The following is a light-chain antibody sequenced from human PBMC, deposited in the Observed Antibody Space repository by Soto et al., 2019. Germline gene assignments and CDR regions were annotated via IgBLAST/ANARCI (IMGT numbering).Light chain of an antibody. CDR2: YDS. J-gene: IGLJ1*01. CDR3: QVWDRSSDHPYV. CDR1: NIGSRT. V-gene: IGLV3-21*04. Sequence: SYELTQPPSGSVAPGKTARITCGGNNIGSRTVHWYQQKPGQAPVLVIYYDSDRPSGIPERFSGSNSENTATLTISRVEAGDEADYYCQVWDRSSDHPYVFGSGTKLTVL.